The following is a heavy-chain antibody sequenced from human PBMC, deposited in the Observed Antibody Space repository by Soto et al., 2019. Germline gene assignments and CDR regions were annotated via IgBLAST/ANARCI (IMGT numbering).Heavy chain of an antibody. CDR2: INSDGSST. J-gene: IGHJ6*02. Sequence: GGSLRLSCAASGFTFSSYWMHWVRQAPGKGLVWVSRINSDGSSTSYADSVKGRFTISRDNAKNTLYLQMNSLRAEDTAVYYCARDPTLIAAAGTPRMVGNYYYYGMDVWGQGTTVTVSS. CDR3: ARDPTLIAAAGTPRMVGNYYYYGMDV. D-gene: IGHD6-13*01. CDR1: GFTFSSYW. V-gene: IGHV3-74*01.